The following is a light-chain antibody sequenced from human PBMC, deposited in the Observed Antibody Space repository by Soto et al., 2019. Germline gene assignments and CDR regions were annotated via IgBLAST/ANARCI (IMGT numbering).Light chain of an antibody. CDR3: QQYNDYSKT. Sequence: DIQMTQYTSTLSASVGDRVTVTCRASQSISSWLAWYQQKPGKAPKLLIYKASSLESGVPSRFSGSGSGAEFTLTISSLQPDDFATYYCQQYNDYSKTFGQGTK. CDR1: QSISSW. J-gene: IGKJ1*01. CDR2: KAS. V-gene: IGKV1-5*03.